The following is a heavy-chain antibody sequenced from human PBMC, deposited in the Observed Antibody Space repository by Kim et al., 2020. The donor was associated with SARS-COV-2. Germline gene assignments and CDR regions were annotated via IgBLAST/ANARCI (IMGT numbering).Heavy chain of an antibody. CDR3: ARGVYGPNLQNGAFDI. CDR2: ISSTSSYI. CDR1: GFTFRSYS. J-gene: IGHJ3*02. Sequence: GGSLRLSCAASGFTFRSYSMNWVRQAPGEGLEWVSSISSTSSYIYYARSMKGRFTISRDNAQNSLHLQMNSLRAEDTAVYYCARGVYGPNLQNGAFDIWGQGTRVSVSS. D-gene: IGHD6-13*01. V-gene: IGHV3-21*01.